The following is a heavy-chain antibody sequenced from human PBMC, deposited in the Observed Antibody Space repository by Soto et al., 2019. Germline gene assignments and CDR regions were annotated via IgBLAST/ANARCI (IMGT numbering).Heavy chain of an antibody. V-gene: IGHV1-3*01. D-gene: IGHD3-10*01. CDR1: GYTFTSYS. CDR3: ARVGGITMVRGVIITPYGMDV. J-gene: IGHJ6*02. CDR2: INAGNGNT. Sequence: KFSYNASGYTFTSYSMHWVRHAPGQRLELMGWINAGNGNTKYSQKFQGRVTITRDTSASTAYMELSSLRSEDTAVYYCARVGGITMVRGVIITPYGMDVWGQGTTVTVSS.